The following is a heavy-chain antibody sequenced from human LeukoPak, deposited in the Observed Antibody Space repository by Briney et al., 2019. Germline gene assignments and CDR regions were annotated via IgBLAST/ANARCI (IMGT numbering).Heavy chain of an antibody. CDR3: ARVNYYYESSGFDY. Sequence: GRSLRLSCAASGFTFSSYGMHWVRQAPGKGLEWVAVIWYDGSNKYYADSVKGRFTISRDNSENTLYLQMNSLRAEDTAVYYCARVNYYYESSGFDYWGQGTLVTVSS. CDR2: IWYDGSNK. CDR1: GFTFSSYG. J-gene: IGHJ4*02. D-gene: IGHD3-22*01. V-gene: IGHV3-33*01.